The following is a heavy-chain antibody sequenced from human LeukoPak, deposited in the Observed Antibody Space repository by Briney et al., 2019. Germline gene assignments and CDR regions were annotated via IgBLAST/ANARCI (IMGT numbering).Heavy chain of an antibody. CDR3: AREYYYGSGSYYNGY. Sequence: PGGSLRLYCAASGFTFSDYYMSWIRQAPGKGLEWVSYISSSSSYTNYADSVKGRFTISRDNAKNSLYLQMNSLRAEDTAVYYCAREYYYGSGSYYNGYWGQGTLVTVSS. D-gene: IGHD3-10*01. J-gene: IGHJ4*02. CDR1: GFTFSDYY. V-gene: IGHV3-11*06. CDR2: ISSSSSYT.